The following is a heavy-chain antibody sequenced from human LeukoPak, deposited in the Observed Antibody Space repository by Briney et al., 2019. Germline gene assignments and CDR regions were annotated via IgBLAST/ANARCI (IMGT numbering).Heavy chain of an antibody. CDR3: ARTKPQQFDILS. J-gene: IGHJ4*02. CDR2: ISGSGTNT. D-gene: IGHD3-9*01. Sequence: GGSLRLSCAASGFTVSSNYMSWVRQAPGKGLEWVSAISGSGTNTDYADSVKGRFTISRDNSKNTLYLQMNSLRAEDTAVYYCARTKPQQFDILSWGQGTLVTVSS. CDR1: GFTVSSNY. V-gene: IGHV3-23*01.